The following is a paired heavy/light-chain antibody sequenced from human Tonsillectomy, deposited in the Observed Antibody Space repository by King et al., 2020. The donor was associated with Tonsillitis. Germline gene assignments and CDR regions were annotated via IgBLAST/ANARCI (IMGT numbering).Light chain of an antibody. CDR2: RNN. J-gene: IGLJ3*02. CDR3: SAWDSSLSAWV. Sequence: QAGLTQPPSVSKGLRQTATLTCTGNSSNVGNQGAAWLQQHQGHPPTLLSYRNNNRPSGISERLSASRSGNTASLTITGLQPEDEADYYCSAWDSSLSAWVFGGGTKLTVL. V-gene: IGLV10-54*01. CDR1: SSNVGNQG.
Heavy chain of an antibody. V-gene: IGHV1-3*01. Sequence: QVQLVQSGAEVKKPGASVKVSCKASGYTFTRHIMHWVRQAPGQRLEWMGCINAGNGNTKYSQNFQGRVTITRDTSASTAYMDLSSLTSEDTAVYYCAREYGVGGQGAFDIWGQGTMVTVSS. CDR2: INAGNGNT. CDR3: AREYGVGGQGAFDI. D-gene: IGHD3-3*01. J-gene: IGHJ3*02. CDR1: GYTFTRHI.